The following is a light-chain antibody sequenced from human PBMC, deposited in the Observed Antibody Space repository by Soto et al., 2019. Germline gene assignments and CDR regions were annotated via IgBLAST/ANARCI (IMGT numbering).Light chain of an antibody. CDR2: DVT. J-gene: IGLJ3*02. V-gene: IGLV2-11*01. CDR3: CSYAGNSWV. CDR1: SSDVGGYNY. Sequence: QSALTQPRSVSGSPGQSVTISCTGTSSDVGGYNYVSWYQQHPGKAPKLMIYDVTKRPSGVPDRFSGSKSGNTASLTISGLHAEDEADYFCCSYAGNSWVFGGGTKLTVL.